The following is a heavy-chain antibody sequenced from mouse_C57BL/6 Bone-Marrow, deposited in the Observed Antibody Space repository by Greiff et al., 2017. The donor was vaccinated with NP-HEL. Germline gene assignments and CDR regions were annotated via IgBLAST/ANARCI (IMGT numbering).Heavy chain of an antibody. Sequence: VQLQQSGPELVKPGASVKISCKASGYTFTDYYMNWVKQSHGKSLEWIGDINPNNGGTSYNQKFKGKATLTVDKSSSTAYMELRSLTSEDSAVYYCARVLTGRRYYFDYWGQGTTLTVSS. CDR3: ARVLTGRRYYFDY. CDR1: GYTFTDYY. J-gene: IGHJ2*01. D-gene: IGHD3-1*01. CDR2: INPNNGGT. V-gene: IGHV1-26*01.